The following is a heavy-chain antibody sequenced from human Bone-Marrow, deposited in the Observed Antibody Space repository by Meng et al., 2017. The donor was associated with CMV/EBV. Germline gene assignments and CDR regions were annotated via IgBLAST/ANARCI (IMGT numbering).Heavy chain of an antibody. CDR2: IRYDGSNK. CDR3: AKERAEVFDY. CDR1: GFNFSSCG. Sequence: GGSRRLSCAASGFNFSSCGMHWVRQAPGKGLERVALIRYDGSNKYYADSVKGRFTISRDNSKNTLYLQMNSLRAEDTAVYYRAKERAEVFDYWGQETLVTVSS. J-gene: IGHJ4*02. V-gene: IGHV3-30*02.